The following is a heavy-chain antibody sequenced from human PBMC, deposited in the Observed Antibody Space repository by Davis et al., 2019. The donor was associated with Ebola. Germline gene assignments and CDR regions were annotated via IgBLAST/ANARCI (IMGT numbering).Heavy chain of an antibody. CDR3: ARLIIRYYYYGMDV. CDR2: IYHRGST. V-gene: IGHV4-4*02. CDR1: GGSISSSNW. J-gene: IGHJ6*02. D-gene: IGHD3-3*01. Sequence: SETLSLTCAVSGGSISSSNWWSWVRPPPGKGLEWIGEIYHRGSTNYNPSLKSRVTISVDTSKNQFSLKLSSVTAADTAVYYCARLIIRYYYYGMDVWGQGTTVTVSS.